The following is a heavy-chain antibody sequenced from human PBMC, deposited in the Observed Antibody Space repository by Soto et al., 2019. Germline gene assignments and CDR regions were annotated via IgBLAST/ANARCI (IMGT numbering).Heavy chain of an antibody. V-gene: IGHV3-15*07. CDR2: IKSKTDGGTV. J-gene: IGHJ6*02. CDR1: GFTFPNAW. Sequence: EVQLVESGGNLVKPGGSLRLSGTASGFTFPNAWMTWVRQPQGKGLEWVGRIKSKTDGGTVDYAAPVKGRFTISRDDSKNTLYLQMNSLKTEDTAVYYCTMATRDYYFGMDVWGQGTTVTVSS. CDR3: TMATRDYYFGMDV.